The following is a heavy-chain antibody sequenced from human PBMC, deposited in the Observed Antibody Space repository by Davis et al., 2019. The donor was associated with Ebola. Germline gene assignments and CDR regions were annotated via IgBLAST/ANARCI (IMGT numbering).Heavy chain of an antibody. CDR3: ARGITMIVVNNWFDP. V-gene: IGHV1-18*01. Sequence: ASVKVSCKASGYTFTTYGISWVRQAPGQGLDWMGWISAYNGNTNYAQKLQGRVTMTTDTSPSTAYMELRSLRSDDTAVYYCARGITMIVVNNWFDPWGQGTLVTVSS. CDR1: GYTFTTYG. D-gene: IGHD3-22*01. J-gene: IGHJ5*02. CDR2: ISAYNGNT.